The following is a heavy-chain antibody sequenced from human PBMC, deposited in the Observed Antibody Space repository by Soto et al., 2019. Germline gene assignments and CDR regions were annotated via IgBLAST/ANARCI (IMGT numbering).Heavy chain of an antibody. D-gene: IGHD6-13*01. CDR2: ISSSGSTI. CDR1: GFKFSDHY. J-gene: IGHJ5*02. CDR3: ARDSSSWYYFNWFDP. Sequence: PGRPLRLSYAASGFKFSDHYRIRIRQATGKGLEWVSYISSSGSTIYYADSVKGRFIISRDNAKNSLYLQMNSLRAEDTAVYYCARDSSSWYYFNWFDPWGQGTLVTVSS. V-gene: IGHV3-11*01.